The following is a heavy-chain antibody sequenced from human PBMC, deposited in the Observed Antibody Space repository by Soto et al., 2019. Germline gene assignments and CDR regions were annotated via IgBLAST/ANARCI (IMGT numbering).Heavy chain of an antibody. CDR3: ARTDSNFDY. CDR2: IYYSGST. J-gene: IGHJ4*02. CDR1: GGSISSSSYY. D-gene: IGHD4-4*01. V-gene: IGHV4-39*01. Sequence: SETLSLTCTVSGGSISSSSYYWGWIRQPPGKGLEWIGSIYYSGSTYYNPSLKSRVTISVDTSKNQFSLKLSSVTAADTAVYYCARTDSNFDYWGLGTLVTVSS.